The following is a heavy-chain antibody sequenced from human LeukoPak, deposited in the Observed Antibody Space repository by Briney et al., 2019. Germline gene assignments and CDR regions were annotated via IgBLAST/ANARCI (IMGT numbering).Heavy chain of an antibody. J-gene: IGHJ3*02. V-gene: IGHV3-53*01. D-gene: IGHD2-2*01. CDR2: IYSGGST. CDR1: GFTVSSNY. Sequence: QPGGSLRLSCAASGFTVSSNYMSWVRQAPGKGLEWVSVIYSGGSTCYADSVKGRFTISRDNSKNTLYLQMNSLRAEDTAVYYCAGPAAMASDAFDIWGQGTMVTVSS. CDR3: AGPAAMASDAFDI.